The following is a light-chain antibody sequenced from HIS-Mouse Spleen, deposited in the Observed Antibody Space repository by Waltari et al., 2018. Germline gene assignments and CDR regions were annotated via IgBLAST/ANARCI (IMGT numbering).Light chain of an antibody. CDR1: SSDVGSYNL. CDR2: EGS. V-gene: IGLV2-23*01. CDR3: CSYAGSSTYVV. J-gene: IGLJ2*01. Sequence: QSALTQPASVSGSPGQSITISCTGTSSDVGSYNLVSWYQQHPGKAPKRMIYEGSKRPSGVSNRFSGSKSRNTASLTISGLQAEDEADYYCCSYAGSSTYVVFGGGTKLTVL.